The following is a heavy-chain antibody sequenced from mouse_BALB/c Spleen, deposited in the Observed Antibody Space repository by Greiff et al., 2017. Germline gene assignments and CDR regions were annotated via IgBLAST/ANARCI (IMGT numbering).Heavy chain of an antibody. Sequence: EVQLQESGPGLVKPSQSLSLTCTVTGYSITSDYAWNWIRQVPGNKLEWMGYISYSGSTSYNPSLKSRISITRDTSKNQFFLQLNSVTTEDTAAYYCASYYCGSSSWFAYWGQGTLVTVSA. D-gene: IGHD1-1*01. J-gene: IGHJ3*01. V-gene: IGHV3-2*02. CDR1: GYSITSDYA. CDR2: ISYSGST. CDR3: ASYYCGSSSWFAY.